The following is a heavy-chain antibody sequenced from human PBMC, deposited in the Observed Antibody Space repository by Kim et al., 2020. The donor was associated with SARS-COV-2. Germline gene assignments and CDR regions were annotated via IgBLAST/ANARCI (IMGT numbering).Heavy chain of an antibody. CDR2: IHYSGRA. Sequence: SETLSLTCTVSGGSISSNSRYWDWIRQPPGKPLEWIGNIHYSGRARYNPSLQSRVTLFVDTSKNQFSLMLTSVTAADKAIYYCATHEEALNWFDPWGRGILVTVSS. V-gene: IGHV4-39*01. CDR3: ATHEEALNWFDP. J-gene: IGHJ5*02. CDR1: GGSISSNSRY.